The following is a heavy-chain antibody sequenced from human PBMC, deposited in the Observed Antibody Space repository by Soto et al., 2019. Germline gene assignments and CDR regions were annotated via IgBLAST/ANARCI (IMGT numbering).Heavy chain of an antibody. D-gene: IGHD3-9*01. CDR1: GFTFSSYG. V-gene: IGHV3-30*18. Sequence: QVQLVESGGGVVQPGRSLRLSCAASGFTFSSYGMHWVRQAPGKGLEWVAVISYDGSNKYYADSVKGRFTISRDNSKNTLYVQMNSLRAEDTAVYYCAKDAIRHRRFDYWGQGTLVTVSS. J-gene: IGHJ4*02. CDR2: ISYDGSNK. CDR3: AKDAIRHRRFDY.